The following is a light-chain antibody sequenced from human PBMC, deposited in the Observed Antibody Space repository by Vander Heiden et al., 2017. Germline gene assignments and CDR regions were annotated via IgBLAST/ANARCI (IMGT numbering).Light chain of an antibody. J-gene: IGKJ2*01. V-gene: IGKV1-39*01. Sequence: DIQMTQSPPSLSASVGDRVTITCRASQSISSYLNWYQQKPGKAPKLLIYSASSLQSCVPSRFSGSGSGTDFTLTIISLQPEDFATYYCQQSYISRFYTFGQGTKLEIK. CDR1: QSISSY. CDR3: QQSYISRFYT. CDR2: SAS.